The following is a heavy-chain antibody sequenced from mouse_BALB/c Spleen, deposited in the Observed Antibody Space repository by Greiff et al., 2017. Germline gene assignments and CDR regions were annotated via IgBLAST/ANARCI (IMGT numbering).Heavy chain of an antibody. CDR3: ARSRDGWFAY. V-gene: IGHV1-67*01. D-gene: IGHD2-3*01. CDR1: SYTFTDYA. CDR2: ISTYYGNT. J-gene: IGHJ3*01. Sequence: QVQLQQSGPELVRPGVSVKISCKGSSYTFTDYAMHWVKQSHAKSLEWIGVISTYYGNTNYNQKFKGKATMTVDKSSSTAYMELARLTSEDSAFYYCARSRDGWFAYWGQGTLVTVSA.